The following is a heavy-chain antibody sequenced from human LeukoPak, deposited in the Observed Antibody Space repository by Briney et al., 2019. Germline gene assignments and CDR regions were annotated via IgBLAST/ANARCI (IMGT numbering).Heavy chain of an antibody. CDR3: ARVGYCSGGSCPRRNYYYYYMDV. Sequence: SVKVFCKASGGTFSSYAISWVRQAPGQGLEWMGGIIPILGTANYAQKFQGRVTITADESTSTAYMELSSLRSEVTAVYYCARVGYCSGGSCPRRNYYYYYMDVWGKGTTVTISS. CDR1: GGTFSSYA. D-gene: IGHD2-15*01. CDR2: IIPILGTA. V-gene: IGHV1-69*13. J-gene: IGHJ6*03.